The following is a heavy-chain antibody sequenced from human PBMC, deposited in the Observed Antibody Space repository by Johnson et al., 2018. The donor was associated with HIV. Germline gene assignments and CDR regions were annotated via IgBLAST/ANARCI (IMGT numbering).Heavy chain of an antibody. CDR1: GFTLSDYW. CDR3: AKDHDYIGHGAFDI. CDR2: INSDGSST. D-gene: IGHD4-11*01. J-gene: IGHJ3*02. V-gene: IGHV3-74*01. Sequence: VQLVESGGGLVQPGGSLRLSCAAYGFTLSDYWMHWVRQGTGKGLAWVARINSDGSSTSYADSVKGRFTISRDNAKNTLYLQMNSLRAEDTALYYCAKDHDYIGHGAFDIWGQGTMVTVSS.